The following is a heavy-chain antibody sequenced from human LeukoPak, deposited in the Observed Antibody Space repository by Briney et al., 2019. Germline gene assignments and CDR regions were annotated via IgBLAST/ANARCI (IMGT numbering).Heavy chain of an antibody. CDR2: INHSGST. V-gene: IGHV4-34*01. CDR3: ARRSSGYYYYYFDY. J-gene: IGHJ4*02. D-gene: IGHD3-22*01. Sequence: PSETLSLTCAVYGGSFSGYYWSWIRQPPGKGLEWVGEINHSGSTNYNPSLKSRVIISVDTSKNQFSLKLSSVTAADTAVYYCARRSSGYYYYYFDYWGQGTLVTVSS. CDR1: GGSFSGYY.